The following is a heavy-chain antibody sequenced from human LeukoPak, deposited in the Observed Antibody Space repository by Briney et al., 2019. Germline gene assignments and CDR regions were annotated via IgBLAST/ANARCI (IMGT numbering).Heavy chain of an antibody. D-gene: IGHD6-13*01. CDR3: ARPAGAGLAAAGFWYFDL. CDR1: GGSISSSSYY. V-gene: IGHV4-39*01. J-gene: IGHJ2*01. CDR2: IYYSGST. Sequence: SETLSLTCTVYGGSISSSSYYWGWIRQPPGKGLEWIGSIYYSGSTYYNPSLKSRVTISVDTSKNQFSLKLSSVTAADTAVYYCARPAGAGLAAAGFWYFDLWGRGTLVTVSS.